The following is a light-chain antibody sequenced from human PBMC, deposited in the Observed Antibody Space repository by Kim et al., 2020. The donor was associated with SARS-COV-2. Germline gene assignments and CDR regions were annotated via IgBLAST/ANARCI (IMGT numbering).Light chain of an antibody. CDR2: DNS. V-gene: IGLV1-51*01. CDR1: DSNICDNY. CDR3: ATWDTGLRSGV. J-gene: IGLJ2*01. Sequence: GHKVTYSCSGTDSNICDNYVFWYPHFPRTAHKLLIYDNSQRPSASRDRFSASKSGASATLDITGLQTGDEADNYCATWDTGLRSGVFGGGTQLTVL.